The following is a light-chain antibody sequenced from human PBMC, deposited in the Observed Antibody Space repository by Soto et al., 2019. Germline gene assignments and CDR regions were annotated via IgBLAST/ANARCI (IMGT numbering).Light chain of an antibody. CDR1: QDISDY. V-gene: IGKV1-39*01. CDR3: QQIYRNPHT. J-gene: IGKJ1*01. Sequence: DFQMTQSPSSLSSSAGDRLTITCRASQDISDYLDWYQQKPGTAPTLLIYAASRWESGIPSRFSGSGSGTDFTLTISSLQPEDFAAYYCQQIYRNPHTFGEGTKVDIK. CDR2: AAS.